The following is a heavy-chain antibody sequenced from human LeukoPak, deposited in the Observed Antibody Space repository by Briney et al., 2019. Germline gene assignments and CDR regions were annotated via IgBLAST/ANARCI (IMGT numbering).Heavy chain of an antibody. Sequence: PGGSLRLSCAASGFTFSRYAMNWVRQAPGKGLEWVSFISGSGGTTYYADSVKGRFTISRDNSKNTLYLQMNSLRAEDTAVYYCAKSRGESRGASNYWRQGTLVTVSS. D-gene: IGHD1-26*01. CDR2: ISGSGGTT. V-gene: IGHV3-23*01. CDR3: AKSRGESRGASNY. CDR1: GFTFSRYA. J-gene: IGHJ4*02.